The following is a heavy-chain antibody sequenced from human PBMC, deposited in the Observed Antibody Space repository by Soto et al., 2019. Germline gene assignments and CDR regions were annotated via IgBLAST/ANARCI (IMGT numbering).Heavy chain of an antibody. Sequence: GASVKVSCKASGYSFTDNYMHWVRQAPGQGLEWVGWINPNSGGTESAQKFQGRVTLTREKSTSTAFLELRGLRLDDTAVYYCARDRDEFWTGFNALEFWGQGTMVTVSS. D-gene: IGHD3-3*01. CDR3: ARDRDEFWTGFNALEF. CDR2: INPNSGGT. V-gene: IGHV1-2*02. CDR1: GYSFTDNY. J-gene: IGHJ3*01.